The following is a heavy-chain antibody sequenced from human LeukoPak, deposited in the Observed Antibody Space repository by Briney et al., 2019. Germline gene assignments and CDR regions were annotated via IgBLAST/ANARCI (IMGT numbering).Heavy chain of an antibody. CDR3: ARGTIFGVVSEPFDY. CDR1: GFTFSSYD. V-gene: IGHV3-13*01. J-gene: IGHJ4*02. CDR2: IGTAGDT. D-gene: IGHD3-3*01. Sequence: GRSLRLSCAASGFTFSSYDMHWVRQATGKGLEWVSAIGTAGDTYYPGSVKGRFTISRENAKNSLYLQMNSLRAGDTAVYYCARGTIFGVVSEPFDYWGQGTLDTVSS.